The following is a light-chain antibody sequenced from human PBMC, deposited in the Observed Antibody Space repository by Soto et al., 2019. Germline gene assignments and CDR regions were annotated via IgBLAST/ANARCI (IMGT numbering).Light chain of an antibody. CDR1: QTFSSH. J-gene: IGKJ5*01. Sequence: EIVLTQSPATLSLSPGERATLSCRASQTFSSHLAWYQQKPGQAPRLLIYDASKRATCIPARFSGRGSGKDFTLTISSLEPEDFAVYNCQQRSNWPPVITFGQGTRLEIK. CDR3: QQRSNWPPVIT. V-gene: IGKV3-11*01. CDR2: DAS.